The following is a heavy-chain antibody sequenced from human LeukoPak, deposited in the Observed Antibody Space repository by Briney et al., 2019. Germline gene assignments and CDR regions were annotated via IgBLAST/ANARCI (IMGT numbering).Heavy chain of an antibody. J-gene: IGHJ2*01. V-gene: IGHV1-2*02. Sequence: ASVKVSCKASGYTFSDYYIHWVRQAPGQGLEWMGWINPNTGATNYAHNFQGRVTLTRDTSIGTAYMELSRLRSDDTAVYYCARYGERYGSYFDLWGRGTLVTVSS. D-gene: IGHD3-10*01. CDR3: ARYGERYGSYFDL. CDR1: GYTFSDYY. CDR2: INPNTGAT.